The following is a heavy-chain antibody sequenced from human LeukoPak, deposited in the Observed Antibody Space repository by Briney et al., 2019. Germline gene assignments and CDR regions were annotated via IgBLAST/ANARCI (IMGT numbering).Heavy chain of an antibody. V-gene: IGHV3-30*02. CDR3: AKSPAYGRGVIAYFDY. Sequence: GGSLRLSWAASGFTFSSYGMHWVRQAPGEGLEWVAFIRYDGSNKYYADSVKGRFTISRDNSKNTLYLQMNSLRAEDTAVYYCAKSPAYGRGVIAYFDYWGQGTLVTVSS. D-gene: IGHD3-10*02. CDR2: IRYDGSNK. CDR1: GFTFSSYG. J-gene: IGHJ4*02.